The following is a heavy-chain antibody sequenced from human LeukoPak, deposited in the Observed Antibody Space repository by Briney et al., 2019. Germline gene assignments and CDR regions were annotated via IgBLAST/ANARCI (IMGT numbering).Heavy chain of an antibody. D-gene: IGHD3-10*01. Sequence: SRHHMDWVRQAPGKGLEWIGSIYYSGSTYYNPSLKSRVTISVDRSKNQFSLKLSSVTAADTAVYYCARDRGDWGQGTLVTVSS. V-gene: IGHV4-39*07. CDR3: ARDRGD. CDR1: SRHH. CDR2: IYYSGST. J-gene: IGHJ4*02.